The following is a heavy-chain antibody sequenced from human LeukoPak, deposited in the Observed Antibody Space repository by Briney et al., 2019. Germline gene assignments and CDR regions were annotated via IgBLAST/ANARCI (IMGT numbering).Heavy chain of an antibody. D-gene: IGHD3-22*01. V-gene: IGHV1-2*02. Sequence: ASVKVSCKASGYTFTGYYMHWVRQAPGQGLEWMGWINPNSGGTNYAQKFQGRVTMTTDTSTSTAYMELRSLRSDDTAVYYCAGDLNYDSSGPDAFDIWGQGTMVTVSS. CDR1: GYTFTGYY. J-gene: IGHJ3*02. CDR3: AGDLNYDSSGPDAFDI. CDR2: INPNSGGT.